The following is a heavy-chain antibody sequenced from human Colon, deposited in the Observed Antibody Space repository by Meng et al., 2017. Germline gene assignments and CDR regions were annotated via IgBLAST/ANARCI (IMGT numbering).Heavy chain of an antibody. Sequence: QVQLQESGPGLVKPSQTLSLTCTVSGGSISTGGYYWSWICQLPGKGLEWIGYIYYSGSTYYNPSLRSLVSISVDTSKNQFSLRLTSVTAADTAVYYCARVRRSGDDFDYWGQGTLVTVSS. J-gene: IGHJ4*02. V-gene: IGHV4-31*01. CDR2: IYYSGST. CDR1: GGSISTGGYY. D-gene: IGHD1-26*01. CDR3: ARVRRSGDDFDY.